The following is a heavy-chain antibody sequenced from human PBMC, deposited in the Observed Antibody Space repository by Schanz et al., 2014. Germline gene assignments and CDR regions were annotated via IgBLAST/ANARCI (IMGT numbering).Heavy chain of an antibody. Sequence: QGQLVQSGPEVKEPGASVKVSCEASRYTFNTYGLNWVRQAPGQGPEFMGWISTFRNEDTNSAQRFQGRLTMTTDTSTSTAYMELRSLRSDDTAVYYCARGYGDSPTDFWGQGTLVTVSS. CDR1: RYTFNTYG. CDR2: ISTFRNEDT. CDR3: ARGYGDSPTDF. D-gene: IGHD4-17*01. J-gene: IGHJ4*02. V-gene: IGHV1-18*01.